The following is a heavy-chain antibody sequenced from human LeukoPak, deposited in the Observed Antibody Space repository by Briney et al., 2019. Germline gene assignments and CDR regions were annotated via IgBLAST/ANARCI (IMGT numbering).Heavy chain of an antibody. CDR2: ISSSASTI. V-gene: IGHV3-48*03. Sequence: HSGGSLRLSCAASRFTLSHYEMNWVRQAPGKGLEWVSYISSSASTINYADSVKGRFTISRDNAKNSLYLQMNSLRAEDTAFYYCARGFSSWDISGYDLRDYWGQGTLVTVSS. D-gene: IGHD5-12*01. J-gene: IGHJ4*02. CDR3: ARGFSSWDISGYDLRDY. CDR1: RFTLSHYE.